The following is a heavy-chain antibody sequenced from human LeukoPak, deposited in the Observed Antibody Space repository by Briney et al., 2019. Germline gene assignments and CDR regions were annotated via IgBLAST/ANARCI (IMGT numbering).Heavy chain of an antibody. CDR3: AKREAAAGSYYFDY. D-gene: IGHD6-13*01. CDR2: FSGGGGST. V-gene: IGHV3-23*01. J-gene: IGHJ4*02. Sequence: GGSLRLSCAASGFTFSSYAMSWVRQAPGKGLEWVSAFSGGGGSTYYADSVKGRFTISRDNSRNTLYLQMNSLRAEDTAVYYCAKREAAAGSYYFDYWGQGTLVTVSS. CDR1: GFTFSSYA.